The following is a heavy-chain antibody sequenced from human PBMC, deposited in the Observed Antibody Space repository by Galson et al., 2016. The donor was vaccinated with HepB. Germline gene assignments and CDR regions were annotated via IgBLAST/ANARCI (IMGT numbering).Heavy chain of an antibody. CDR1: GFPISTRGVG. V-gene: IGHV2-5*02. CDR2: IYWADDK. Sequence: PALVTPTQTLTLTCPLSGFPISTRGVGVAWIRQPPGKALDWLALIYWADDKWHSPSLKSRLSVTKDTSTNQVFLKITNVDPVDTGTYYCVHTRQWNDGRYFAFWGPGTQVTVSS. J-gene: IGHJ2*01. CDR3: VHTRQWNDGRYFAF. D-gene: IGHD1-1*01.